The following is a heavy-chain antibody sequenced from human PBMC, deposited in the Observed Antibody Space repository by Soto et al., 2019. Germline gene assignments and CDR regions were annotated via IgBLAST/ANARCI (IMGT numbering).Heavy chain of an antibody. CDR2: MNPGSGDT. J-gene: IGHJ5*02. CDR3: ARMESFGSLNWFDP. D-gene: IGHD5-18*01. CDR1: CYTFTSYG. Sequence: GAPVKLSCEDSCYTFTSYGISCVRQDNGQGLEWMGWMNPGSGDTGYAQKFQGRVTMTRDISIATAYMELNSLTSEDTAIYYCARMESFGSLNWFDPWGQGTLVSVSS. V-gene: IGHV1-8*02.